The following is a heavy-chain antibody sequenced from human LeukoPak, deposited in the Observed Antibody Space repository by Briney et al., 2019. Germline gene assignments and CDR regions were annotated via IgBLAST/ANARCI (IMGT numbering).Heavy chain of an antibody. CDR1: GGSFSGYY. D-gene: IGHD3-10*01. CDR3: AVEDYYHAGSYPNWCDP. V-gene: IGHV4-34*01. CDR2: INHSGST. J-gene: IGHJ5*02. Sequence: SETLSLTCAVYGGSFSGYYWSWIRQPPGKGLERIGEINHSGSTNYNPSLKSRVTISVDTSKNQFSLKLSSVTAADTAVYYCAVEDYYHAGSYPNWCDPWGQGTLVTVSS.